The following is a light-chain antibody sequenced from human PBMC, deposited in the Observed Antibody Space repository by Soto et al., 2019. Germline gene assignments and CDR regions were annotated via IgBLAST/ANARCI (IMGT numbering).Light chain of an antibody. J-gene: IGLJ2*01. CDR3: SSYTSSNTVV. CDR2: EVS. V-gene: IGLV2-14*01. CDR1: SSDVGGYNY. Sequence: QSALTQPASVSGSPGQSITISCTGTSSDVGGYNYVSWYQQHPGKAPKVMIYEVSNRPSGVSNRFSASKSGNTASLTISGLQAEDEAEYYCSSYTSSNTVVFGGGTKLTVL.